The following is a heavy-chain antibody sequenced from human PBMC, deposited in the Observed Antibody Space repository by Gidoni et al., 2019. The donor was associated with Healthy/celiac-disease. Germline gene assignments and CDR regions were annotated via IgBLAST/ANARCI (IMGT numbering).Heavy chain of an antibody. CDR1: GFPFSGSA. Sequence: EVQLVESGGGLVQPGGSLKLSCAASGFPFSGSAMHWVRQASGKGLGWVGRIRSKANSYATAYAASVKGRFTISRDDSKNTAYLQMNSLKTEDTAVYYCTRSDSGYSAYWGQGTLVTVSS. CDR2: IRSKANSYAT. D-gene: IGHD5-12*01. J-gene: IGHJ4*02. V-gene: IGHV3-73*01. CDR3: TRSDSGYSAY.